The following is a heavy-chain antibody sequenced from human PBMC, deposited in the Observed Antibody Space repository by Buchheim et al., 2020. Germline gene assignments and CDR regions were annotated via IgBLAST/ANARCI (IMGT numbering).Heavy chain of an antibody. V-gene: IGHV4-39*07. CDR2: IFYGGST. J-gene: IGHJ6*03. CDR3: ARRRDDFSWNPYYYMDA. CDR1: GGSISNSDSYY. D-gene: IGHD3-3*01. Sequence: QQQLQESGPGLVKPSETLSLTCTVSGGSISNSDSYYWGWIRQPPGKGLEWIGSIFYGGSTYYNPSLKSRVTISVDTSKNQFSLNLASVTAADTAVYYCARRRDDFSWNPYYYMDAWGKGTT.